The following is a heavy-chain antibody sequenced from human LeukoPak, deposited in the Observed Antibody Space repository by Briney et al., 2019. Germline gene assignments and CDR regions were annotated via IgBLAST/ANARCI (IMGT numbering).Heavy chain of an antibody. V-gene: IGHV4-59*01. CDR3: ARAFYPGYYSYMAV. Sequence: SKTLSLTCTVSGGSISSYYWSWIRQPPGKGLEWIGYIYYSGSTNYNPSLKSRVTISVDTSKNQFSLKLSSVTAADTAVYYCARAFYPGYYSYMAVWGRGTTVTVSS. CDR2: IYYSGST. CDR1: GGSISSYY. D-gene: IGHD3-3*02. J-gene: IGHJ6*03.